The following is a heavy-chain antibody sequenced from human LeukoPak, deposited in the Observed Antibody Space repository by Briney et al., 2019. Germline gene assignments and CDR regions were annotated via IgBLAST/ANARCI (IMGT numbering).Heavy chain of an antibody. J-gene: IGHJ4*02. V-gene: IGHV3-48*02. CDR1: GFTFSSYN. CDR2: ISSSTPTI. Sequence: GGSLRLSCAASGFTFSSYNMNWVRQAPGKGLEWVSCISSSTPTIYYADSVKGRFTISRDNAKNSLYLQMNSLRDEDTAVYYCVRRFDYWGRGTLVTVSS. CDR3: VRRFDY.